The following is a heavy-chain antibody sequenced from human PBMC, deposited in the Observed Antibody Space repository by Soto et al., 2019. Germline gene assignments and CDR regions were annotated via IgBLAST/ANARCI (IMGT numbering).Heavy chain of an antibody. J-gene: IGHJ6*02. CDR1: GFTFSGSA. V-gene: IGHV3-73*01. CDR3: TTRVDCSSTSCQRSRDYYYGMDV. CDR2: IRSKANSYAT. Sequence: GGSLRLSCAASGFTFSGSAVHWVRQASGKGLECVGRIRSKANSYATAYAASVKGRFTISRDDSKNTAYLQMNSLKTEDTAVYYCTTRVDCSSTSCQRSRDYYYGMDVWGQGTTVTVSS. D-gene: IGHD2-2*01.